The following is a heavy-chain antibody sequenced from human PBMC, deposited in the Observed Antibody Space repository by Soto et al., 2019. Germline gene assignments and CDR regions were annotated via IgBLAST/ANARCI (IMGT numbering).Heavy chain of an antibody. CDR3: ARGVYYDILTGYYPPANYYYMDV. V-gene: IGHV3-33*01. D-gene: IGHD3-9*01. CDR1: GFTFSSYG. J-gene: IGHJ6*03. CDR2: LWYDGSNK. Sequence: GGSLRLSCAASGFTFSSYGMHWVRQAPGKGLEWVAVLWYDGSNKYYADSVKGRFTISRDNSKNTLYLQMNSLRAEDTAVYYCARGVYYDILTGYYPPANYYYMDVWGKGTTVTVSS.